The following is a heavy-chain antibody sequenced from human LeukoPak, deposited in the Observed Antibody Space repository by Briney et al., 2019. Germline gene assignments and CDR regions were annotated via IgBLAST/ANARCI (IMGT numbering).Heavy chain of an antibody. CDR3: ARATSAYEYSYGFHFAY. CDR1: GTTFRSYA. Sequence: SVKVSCKASGTTFRSYAINWVRQAPGQGLEWMGAIIPSFGTVKYAQKFQGRVTMTADESTSTAYMDLNYLRSDDTAVYFCARATSAYEYSYGFHFAYWGQGTLLTVSS. J-gene: IGHJ4*02. D-gene: IGHD5-18*01. V-gene: IGHV1-69*01. CDR2: IIPSFGTV.